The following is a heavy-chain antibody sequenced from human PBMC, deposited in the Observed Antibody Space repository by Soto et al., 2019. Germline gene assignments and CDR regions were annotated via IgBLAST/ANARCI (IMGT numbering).Heavy chain of an antibody. V-gene: IGHV4-59*01. CDR2: IYYSGST. CDR3: ARWVATNDYYYYGMDV. D-gene: IGHD5-12*01. J-gene: IGHJ6*02. CDR1: GGSIISYY. Sequence: SETLSLTCTVSGGSIISYYWIFIRHPPLKGLEWIVYIYYSGSTNYNPSLKSRVTISVDTSKNQFSLKLSSVTAADTAVYYCARWVATNDYYYYGMDVWGQGTTVTVSS.